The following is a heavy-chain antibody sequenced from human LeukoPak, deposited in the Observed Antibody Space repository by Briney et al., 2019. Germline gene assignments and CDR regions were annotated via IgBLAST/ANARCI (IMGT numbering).Heavy chain of an antibody. CDR3: ARDDIVLMVYALDY. J-gene: IGHJ4*02. CDR2: ISSSSSTI. Sequence: GGSLRLSCAASGFTFSSYSMNWVRQAPGKGLEWVSYISSSSSTIYYADSVKGRFTISRDNAQNSLYLQMNSLRAEDTAVYYCARDDIVLMVYALDYWGQGTLVTVSS. D-gene: IGHD2-8*01. V-gene: IGHV3-48*01. CDR1: GFTFSSYS.